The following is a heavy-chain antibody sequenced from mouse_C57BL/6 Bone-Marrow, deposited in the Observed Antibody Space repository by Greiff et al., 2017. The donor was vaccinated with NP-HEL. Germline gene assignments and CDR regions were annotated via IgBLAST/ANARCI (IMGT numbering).Heavy chain of an antibody. Sequence: DVKLQESGPELVKPGASVKISCKASGYSFTGYYMNWVKQSPEKSLEWIGEINPSTGGTTYNQKFKAKATLTVDKSSSTAYMQLKSLTSEDSAVYYCARWLLRYYYAMDYWGQGTSVTVSS. CDR2: INPSTGGT. J-gene: IGHJ4*01. V-gene: IGHV1-42*01. D-gene: IGHD2-3*01. CDR1: GYSFTGYY. CDR3: ARWLLRYYYAMDY.